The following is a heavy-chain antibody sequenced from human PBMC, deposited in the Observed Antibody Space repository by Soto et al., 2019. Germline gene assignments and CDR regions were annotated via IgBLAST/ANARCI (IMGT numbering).Heavy chain of an antibody. Sequence: SETLSLTCAVSGGSISSGGYSWSWIRQPPGKGLEWIGYIYHSGSTYYNPSLKSRVTISVDRSKNQFSLKLSSVTAADTAVYYCARGTRKTRFDYWGQGTLVTVSS. D-gene: IGHD4-17*01. V-gene: IGHV4-30-2*01. J-gene: IGHJ4*02. CDR2: IYHSGST. CDR3: ARGTRKTRFDY. CDR1: GGSISSGGYS.